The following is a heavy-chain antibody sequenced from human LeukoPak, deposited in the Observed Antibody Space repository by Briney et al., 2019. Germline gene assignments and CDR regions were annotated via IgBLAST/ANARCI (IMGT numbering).Heavy chain of an antibody. D-gene: IGHD6-13*01. CDR2: ISGSGGST. CDR1: GFTFSSYA. CDR3: AKQYSSSWGDWFDP. J-gene: IGHJ5*02. V-gene: IGHV3-23*01. Sequence: GGSLRLSCAASGFTFSSYAMSWVRQAAGKGLEGVSAISGSGGSTYYADSVKGRFTISRDNSKNTLYLQMNSLRAEDTAVYYCAKQYSSSWGDWFDPWGQGTLVTVSS.